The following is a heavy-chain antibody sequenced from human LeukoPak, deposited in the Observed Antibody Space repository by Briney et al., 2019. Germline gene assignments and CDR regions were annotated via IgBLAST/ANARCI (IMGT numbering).Heavy chain of an antibody. V-gene: IGHV4-28*01. CDR2: IYYSEST. CDR1: GYSISSSNW. CDR3: ARSLRGYYFDY. J-gene: IGHJ4*02. D-gene: IGHD3-16*01. Sequence: SETLSLTCAVSGYSISSSNWWGWVRQPPGEGLEWIAYIYYSESTYYNPSLKSRVTMSVDTSKNQFSLKLSSVTAVDTAVYYCARSLRGYYFDYWGQGILVTVSS.